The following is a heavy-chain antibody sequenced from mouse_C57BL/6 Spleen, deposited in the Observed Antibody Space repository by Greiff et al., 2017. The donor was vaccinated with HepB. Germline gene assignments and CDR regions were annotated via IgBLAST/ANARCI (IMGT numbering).Heavy chain of an antibody. CDR1: GYTFTSYW. J-gene: IGHJ4*01. CDR2: IYPGSGST. D-gene: IGHD2-4*01. Sequence: QVQLKQPGAELVKPRASVKMSCKASGYTFTSYWITWVKQRPGQGLEWIGDIYPGSGSTNYNEKFKSKATLTVDTSSSTAYMQLSSLTSEDSAVYYCARFRYDYDVGGYYAMDYWGQGTSVTVSS. CDR3: ARFRYDYDVGGYYAMDY. V-gene: IGHV1-55*01.